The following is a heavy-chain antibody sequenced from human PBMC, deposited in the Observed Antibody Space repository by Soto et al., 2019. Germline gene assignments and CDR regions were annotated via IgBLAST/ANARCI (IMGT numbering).Heavy chain of an antibody. D-gene: IGHD6-19*01. CDR2: ISYDGSNK. V-gene: IGHV3-30-3*01. CDR1: GFTFSSYA. CDR3: ARDIAQIAVAGSHWGSNHYYYYYGMDV. Sequence: PGGSLRLSCAASGFTFSSYAMHWVRQAPGKGLEWVAVISYDGSNKYYADSVKGRFTISRDNSKNTLYLQMNSLRAEDTAVYYCARDIAQIAVAGSHWGSNHYYYYYGMDVWGQGTTVTVSS. J-gene: IGHJ6*02.